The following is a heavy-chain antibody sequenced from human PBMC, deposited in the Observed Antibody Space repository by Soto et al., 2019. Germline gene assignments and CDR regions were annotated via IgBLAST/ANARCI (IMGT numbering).Heavy chain of an antibody. CDR1: GFTVSSNY. Sequence: GGSLRLSCAASGFTVSSNYMSWVRQAPGKGLEWVSVIYSGGSTYYADSVKGRFTISRDNSKNTLYLQMNSLRAEDTAVYYCASHPMVRGVIGGEIWFDPWGQGTLVTVSS. CDR2: IYSGGST. D-gene: IGHD3-10*01. CDR3: ASHPMVRGVIGGEIWFDP. J-gene: IGHJ5*02. V-gene: IGHV3-66*04.